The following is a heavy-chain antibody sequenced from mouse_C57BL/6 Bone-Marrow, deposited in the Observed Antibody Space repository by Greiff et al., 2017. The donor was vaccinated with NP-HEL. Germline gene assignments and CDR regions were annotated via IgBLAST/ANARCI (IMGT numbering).Heavy chain of an antibody. V-gene: IGHV14-4*01. CDR1: GFNIKDDY. Sequence: EVNVVESGAELVRPGASVKLSCTASGFNIKDDYMHWVKQRPEQGLEWIGWIDPENGDTEYASKFQGKATITADTSSNTAYLQLSSLTSEDTAVYYCTTLRNYWGQGTTLTVSS. J-gene: IGHJ2*01. CDR2: IDPENGDT. CDR3: TTLRNY. D-gene: IGHD2-12*01.